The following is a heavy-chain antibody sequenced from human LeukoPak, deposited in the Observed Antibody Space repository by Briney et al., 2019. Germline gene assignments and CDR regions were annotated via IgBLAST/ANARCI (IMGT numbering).Heavy chain of an antibody. Sequence: SETLSLTCTVSGDSISTYYWSWIRQPPGKGLEWIGNIYYSGSPNYNPSLKSRVTISIDTSKNQFSLKLSSVTAADTAVYYCARDRREAGSIFDYWGKGTLVTVSS. CDR1: GDSISTYY. J-gene: IGHJ4*02. V-gene: IGHV4-59*01. CDR2: IYYSGSP. CDR3: ARDRREAGSIFDY. D-gene: IGHD6-13*01.